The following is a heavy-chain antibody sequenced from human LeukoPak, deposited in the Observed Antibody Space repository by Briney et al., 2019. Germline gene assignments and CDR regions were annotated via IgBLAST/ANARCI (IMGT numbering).Heavy chain of an antibody. CDR3: AKESSLLRGPTVIYYFDF. CDR2: ISVSGGTT. Sequence: SGGSLRLSCAASGFTFSSHGMNWVRQAPGKGLEWVSGISVSGGTTYYADSVKGRFTISRDNSKNTLYLQMNSLRAEDTAIYYCAKESSLLRGPTVIYYFDFWGQGTLVTVSS. J-gene: IGHJ4*02. V-gene: IGHV3-23*01. D-gene: IGHD3-10*01. CDR1: GFTFSSHG.